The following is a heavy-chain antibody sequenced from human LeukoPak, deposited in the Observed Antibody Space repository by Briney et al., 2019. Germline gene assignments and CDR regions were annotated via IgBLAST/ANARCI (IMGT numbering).Heavy chain of an antibody. Sequence: GSLRLSFAASGFTFSSYGLHRVRQASGKGLEWVAVISYDGSNKYYADSVKGRFTISRDNSKNTLYLQMNSLRAEDTAVYYCAKDNYYDSSGQLDYWGQGTLVTVSS. J-gene: IGHJ4*02. CDR1: GFTFSSYG. CDR2: ISYDGSNK. D-gene: IGHD3-22*01. V-gene: IGHV3-30*18. CDR3: AKDNYYDSSGQLDY.